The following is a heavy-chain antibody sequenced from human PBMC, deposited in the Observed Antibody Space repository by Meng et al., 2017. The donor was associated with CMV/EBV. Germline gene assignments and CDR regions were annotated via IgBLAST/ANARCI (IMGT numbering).Heavy chain of an antibody. V-gene: IGHV3-11*01. CDR1: GFTFSDYY. CDR3: ARGVRITMIVVVSHDY. CDR2: ISSSGSTI. D-gene: IGHD3-22*01. J-gene: IGHJ4*02. Sequence: GGSLRLSCAASGFTFSDYYMSWSRQAPGKGLEWVSYISSSGSTIYYADSVKGRFTISRDNAKNSLYLQMNSPRAEDTAVYYCARGVRITMIVVVSHDYWGQGTLVTVSS.